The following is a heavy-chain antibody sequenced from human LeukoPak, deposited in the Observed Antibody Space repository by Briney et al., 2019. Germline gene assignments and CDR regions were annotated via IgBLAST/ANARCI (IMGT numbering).Heavy chain of an antibody. D-gene: IGHD2-2*01. Sequence: SETLSLTCTVSGGSISSSGYYWGWIRQPPGMGPEWIGSIYYGGNTYYNPSLKSRLTISVDTSKDLFSLKLSSVTAADTAVYYCARHSSSSRGGSGFSQGQFDYWGQGTLVTVSS. J-gene: IGHJ4*02. CDR2: IYYGGNT. V-gene: IGHV4-39*01. CDR3: ARHSSSSRGGSGFSQGQFDY. CDR1: GGSISSSGYY.